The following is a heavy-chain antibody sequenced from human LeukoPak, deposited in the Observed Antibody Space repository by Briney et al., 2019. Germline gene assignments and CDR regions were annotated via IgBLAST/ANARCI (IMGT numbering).Heavy chain of an antibody. J-gene: IGHJ4*02. Sequence: PGGSLRLSCAASGFTFSSYAMSWVRQAPGKGLEWGSVISGSRIKTYYADSVKGRFTISRDNSKNTLYVQMNSLRAEDTAVYYCAKEGGDSSDWYVDYWGQGTLVTVSS. D-gene: IGHD6-19*01. V-gene: IGHV3-23*01. CDR1: GFTFSSYA. CDR2: ISGSRIKT. CDR3: AKEGGDSSDWYVDY.